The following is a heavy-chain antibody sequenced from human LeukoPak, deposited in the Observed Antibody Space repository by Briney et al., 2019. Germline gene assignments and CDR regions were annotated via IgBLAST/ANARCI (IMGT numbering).Heavy chain of an antibody. CDR2: IIPIFGTA. D-gene: IGHD6-19*01. V-gene: IGHV1-69*06. J-gene: IGHJ4*02. Sequence: SVKVSCKASGGTFSSYAISWVRQVPGQGLEWMGGIIPIFGTANYAQKFQGRVTITADKSTSTAYMELSSLRSEDTAVYYCASADSGWYLDWGQGTLVTVSS. CDR3: ASADSGWYLD. CDR1: GGTFSSYA.